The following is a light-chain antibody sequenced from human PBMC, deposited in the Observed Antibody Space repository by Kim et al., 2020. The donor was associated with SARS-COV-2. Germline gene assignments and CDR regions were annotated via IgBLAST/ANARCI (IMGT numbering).Light chain of an antibody. CDR3: QQYSSYST. CDR2: KAS. CDR1: QRILSSR. V-gene: IGKV1-5*03. Sequence: GDRVTITFRASQRILSSRLAWYQQKPGQAPRLLIYKASNLESGLPSRFSGVGSGTEFTLTISSLQPDDFATYSCQQYSSYSTFAQGT. J-gene: IGKJ1*01.